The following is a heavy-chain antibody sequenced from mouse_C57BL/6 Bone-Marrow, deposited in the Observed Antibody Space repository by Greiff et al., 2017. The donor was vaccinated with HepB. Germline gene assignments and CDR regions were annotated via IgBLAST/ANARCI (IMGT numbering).Heavy chain of an antibody. CDR1: GFTFSSYG. V-gene: IGHV5-6*01. Sequence: EVKVVESGGDLVKPGGSLKLSCAASGFTFSSYGMSWVRQTPDKRLEWVATISSGGSYTYYPDSVKGRFTISRDNAKNTLYLQMSSLKSEDTAMYYCARQGSSYLWYFDVWGTGTTVTVSS. D-gene: IGHD1-1*01. CDR2: ISSGGSYT. J-gene: IGHJ1*03. CDR3: ARQGSSYLWYFDV.